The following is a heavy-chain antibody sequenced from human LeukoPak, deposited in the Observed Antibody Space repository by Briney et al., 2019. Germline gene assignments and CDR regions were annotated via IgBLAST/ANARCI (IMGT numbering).Heavy chain of an antibody. CDR1: GGSISSSSYY. CDR3: ARVSRSYGSSYTFDY. D-gene: IGHD5-18*01. CDR2: LYYSGST. Sequence: PSETLSLTCTVSGGSISSSSYYWGWIRQPPGKGLEWIGSLYYSGSTYYSPSLKSRVTISVDTSKNQFSLKLSSVTAADTAVYYCARVSRSYGSSYTFDYWGQGTLVTVSS. V-gene: IGHV4-39*07. J-gene: IGHJ4*02.